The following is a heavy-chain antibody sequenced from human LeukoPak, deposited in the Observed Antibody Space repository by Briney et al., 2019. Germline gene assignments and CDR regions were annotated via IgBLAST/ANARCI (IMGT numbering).Heavy chain of an antibody. Sequence: SETLSLTCAVYGGSFSGYYWSWIRQPPGKGLEWIGETNHSGSTNYNPSLKSRITISVDTSKNQFSLKLSSVTAADTAVYYCAREFLGGVIVSNWFDTWGQGTLVTVSS. V-gene: IGHV4-34*01. CDR1: GGSFSGYY. CDR2: TNHSGST. CDR3: AREFLGGVIVSNWFDT. J-gene: IGHJ5*02. D-gene: IGHD3-16*02.